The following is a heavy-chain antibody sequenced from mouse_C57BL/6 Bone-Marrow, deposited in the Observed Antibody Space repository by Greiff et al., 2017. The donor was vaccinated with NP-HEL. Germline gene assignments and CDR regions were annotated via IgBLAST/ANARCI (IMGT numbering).Heavy chain of an antibody. Sequence: QVQLQQPGAELVKPGASVKLSCKASGYTFTSYWMPWVKQRPGRGLEWIGRIDPNSGGTNYNEKFKSKATLTVDKPSSTAYMQLSSLTSEDSAVYYCARKSTTVVARRGYFDVWGTGTTVTVSS. D-gene: IGHD1-1*01. V-gene: IGHV1-72*01. CDR3: ARKSTTVVARRGYFDV. J-gene: IGHJ1*03. CDR1: GYTFTSYW. CDR2: IDPNSGGT.